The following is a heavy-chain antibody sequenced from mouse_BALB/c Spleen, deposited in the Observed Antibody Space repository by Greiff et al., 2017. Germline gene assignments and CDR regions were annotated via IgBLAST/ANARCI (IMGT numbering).Heavy chain of an antibody. CDR3: AIYDDHGGFAY. CDR1: GYSFTSYY. Sequence: EVQLQQSGPELMKPGASVKISCKASGYSFTSYYMHWVKQSHGKSLEWIGYIDPFNGGTSYNQKFKGKATLTVDKSSSTAYMHLSSLTSEDSAVYYCAIYDDHGGFAYWGQGTLVTVSA. V-gene: IGHV1S135*01. J-gene: IGHJ3*01. D-gene: IGHD2-4*01. CDR2: IDPFNGGT.